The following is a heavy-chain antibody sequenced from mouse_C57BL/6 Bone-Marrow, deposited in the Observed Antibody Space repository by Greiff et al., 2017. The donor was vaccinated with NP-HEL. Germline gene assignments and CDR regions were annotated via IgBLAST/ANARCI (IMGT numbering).Heavy chain of an antibody. V-gene: IGHV7-3*01. CDR2: IRNKANGYTT. CDR1: GFTFTDYY. D-gene: IGHD1-1*01. Sequence: EVKLVESGGGLVQPGGSLSLSCAASGFTFTDYYMSWVRQPPGKALEWLGSIRNKANGYTTEYSASVKGRFTISRDNSRSILYLQMNALRAEDSATYCCARYEATTVSGYFDYWGKGTTLTVSS. CDR3: ARYEATTVSGYFDY. J-gene: IGHJ2*01.